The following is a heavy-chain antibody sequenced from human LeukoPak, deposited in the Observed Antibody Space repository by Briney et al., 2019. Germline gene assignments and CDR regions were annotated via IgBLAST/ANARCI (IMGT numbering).Heavy chain of an antibody. J-gene: IGHJ4*02. D-gene: IGHD3-10*01. CDR2: IYYSGST. CDR1: GDSISSSSYY. CDR3: ARRNYGSGRTDY. V-gene: IGHV4-39*01. Sequence: SETLSLTCTVSGDSISSSSYYWVWIRQPPGKGLEWIGNIYYSGSTYYNPSLNSRVTISVDTSKNQFSLKLSSVTAADTAVYYCARRNYGSGRTDYWGQGTLVTVSS.